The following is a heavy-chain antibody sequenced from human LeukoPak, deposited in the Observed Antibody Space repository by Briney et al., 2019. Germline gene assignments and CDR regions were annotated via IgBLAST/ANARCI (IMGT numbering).Heavy chain of an antibody. CDR2: IYTSGST. D-gene: IGHD2-2*01. V-gene: IGHV4-59*10. Sequence: PSETLSLTCAVYGGSFSGYYWSWIRQPAGKGLEWIGRIYTSGSTNYNPSLKSRVTISVDTSKNQFSLKLSSVTAADTAVYYCARGQYQLLGSAFDIWGQGTMVTVSS. CDR1: GGSFSGYY. CDR3: ARGQYQLLGSAFDI. J-gene: IGHJ3*02.